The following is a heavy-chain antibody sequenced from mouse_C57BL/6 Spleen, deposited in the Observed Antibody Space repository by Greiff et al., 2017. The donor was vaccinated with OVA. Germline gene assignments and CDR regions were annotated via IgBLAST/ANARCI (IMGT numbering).Heavy chain of an antibody. V-gene: IGHV5-4*03. CDR2: ISDGGSYT. CDR3: ARSTLSRQLRPLFAY. CDR1: GFTFSSYA. Sequence: EVMLVESGGGLVKPGGSLKLSCAASGFTFSSYAMSWVRQTPEKRLEWVATISDGGSYTYYPDNVKGRFTISRDNAKNNLYLQMSHLKSEDTAMYYCARSTLSRQLRPLFAYWGQGTLVTVSA. D-gene: IGHD3-2*02. J-gene: IGHJ3*01.